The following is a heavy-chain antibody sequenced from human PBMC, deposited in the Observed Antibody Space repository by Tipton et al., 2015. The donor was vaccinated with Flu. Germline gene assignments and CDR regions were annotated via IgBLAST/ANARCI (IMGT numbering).Heavy chain of an antibody. V-gene: IGHV4-39*07. J-gene: IGHJ3*02. CDR3: ARGPKQWLEYDAFDI. Sequence: LRLSCTVSGGSISSSSYYWGWIRQPPGKGLEWIGSIYYSGSTYYNPSLKSRVTISVDTSKNQFSLKLSSVTAADTAVYYCARGPKQWLEYDAFDIWGRGTMATVSS. CDR1: GGSISSSSYY. D-gene: IGHD6-19*01. CDR2: IYYSGST.